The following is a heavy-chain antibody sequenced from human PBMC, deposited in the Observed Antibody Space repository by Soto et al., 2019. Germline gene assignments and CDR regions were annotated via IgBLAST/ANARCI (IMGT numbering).Heavy chain of an antibody. CDR2: FRSSGDDGTT. V-gene: IGHV3-23*01. J-gene: IGHJ4*02. Sequence: PXESLRLACAASGFTFSSYSMSWVRQAPGKGLEWVSGFRSSGDDGTTYYADSVRGRFTISRDNSKNTLFLQMNSLRAEDTAIYYCAKKVNYGSGSQYFDYWGQGTLVTVSS. CDR3: AKKVNYGSGSQYFDY. CDR1: GFTFSSYS. D-gene: IGHD3-10*01.